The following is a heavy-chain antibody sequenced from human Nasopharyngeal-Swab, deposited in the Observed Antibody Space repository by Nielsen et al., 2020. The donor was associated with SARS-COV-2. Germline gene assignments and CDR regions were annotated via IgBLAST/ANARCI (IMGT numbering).Heavy chain of an antibody. CDR2: ISGSGGYT. CDR3: ARGAFECSSSWYDPYYFDY. D-gene: IGHD6-19*01. V-gene: IGHV3-23*01. Sequence: GESLKISCAASRFTFSRYGMSWVRQAPGKGLEWVSTISGSGGYTYYADSVKGRFTISRDNSKNTLYLQMNSLRVEDTAIYYCARGAFECSSSWYDPYYFDYWGQGTLVTVSS. CDR1: RFTFSRYG. J-gene: IGHJ4*02.